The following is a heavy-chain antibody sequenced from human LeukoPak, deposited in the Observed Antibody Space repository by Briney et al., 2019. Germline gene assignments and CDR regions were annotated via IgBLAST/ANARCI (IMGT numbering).Heavy chain of an antibody. CDR1: GFTFSNYA. CDR3: ATPSSPDDTNFLLPTPFFSSSMDA. D-gene: IGHD4-11*01. Sequence: GGSLRLSCAASGFTFSNYAMSWVRQAPGKGLEWVSGISDSGGSTYYADSVKGRFTISRDNSKSTLYLQMTNLRGEDTAVYYCATPSSPDDTNFLLPTPFFSSSMDASGKGTTVTASS. V-gene: IGHV3-23*01. J-gene: IGHJ6*04. CDR2: ISDSGGST.